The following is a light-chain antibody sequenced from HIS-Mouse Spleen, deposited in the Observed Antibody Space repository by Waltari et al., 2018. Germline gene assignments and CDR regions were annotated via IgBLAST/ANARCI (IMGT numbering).Light chain of an antibody. V-gene: IGLV2-11*01. J-gene: IGLJ2*01. CDR2: DVS. CDR3: CSYAGSYTLV. Sequence: QSALTQPRSVSGSPGQSVTISCPGTSSDVGGHNFVSWYQQHPGKAPKLMIYDVSKRPSGVPDRFSGSKSGNTASLTISGLQAEDEADYYCCSYAGSYTLVFGGGTKLTVL. CDR1: SSDVGGHNF.